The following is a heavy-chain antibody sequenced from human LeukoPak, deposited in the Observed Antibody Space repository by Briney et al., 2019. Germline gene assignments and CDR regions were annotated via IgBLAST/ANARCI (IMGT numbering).Heavy chain of an antibody. CDR3: ARVSGVYSSGWLFDY. CDR2: IYTSGST. V-gene: IGHV4-4*07. Sequence: PSETLSLTCTVSGGSISSYYWSWIRQPAGKGLEWIGRIYTSGSTNYNPSLKSRVTMSVDTSKNQFSLKLSSVTAADTAVYYCARVSGVYSSGWLFDYWGQGTLVTVSS. D-gene: IGHD6-19*01. CDR1: GGSISSYY. J-gene: IGHJ4*02.